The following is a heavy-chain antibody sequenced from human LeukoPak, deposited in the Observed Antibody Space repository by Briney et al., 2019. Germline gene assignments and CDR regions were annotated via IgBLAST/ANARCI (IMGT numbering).Heavy chain of an antibody. CDR2: INTNTGNP. J-gene: IGHJ5*02. CDR1: GYTLTQHS. CDR3: AREGGVRGVIISSWFDP. D-gene: IGHD3-10*01. Sequence: ASVKVSCKASGYTLTQHSMNWVRQAPGQGLEWMGWINTNTGNPTYAQGFTGRFVFSLDTSVSTAYLQISSLKAEDTAVYYCAREGGVRGVIISSWFDPWGQGTLVTVSS. V-gene: IGHV7-4-1*02.